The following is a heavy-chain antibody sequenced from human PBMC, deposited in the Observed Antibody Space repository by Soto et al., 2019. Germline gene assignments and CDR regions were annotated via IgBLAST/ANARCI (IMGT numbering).Heavy chain of an antibody. Sequence: GGSLRLSCAVSGFTFSGSAVHWVRQASGKGLEWVGRIRSNANNYATTYGAPVKGRFTISRDDSKNMAYLQMNSLKTEDTAVYFCNSPSRASCSGDICYDYWGQGTLVTVSS. CDR3: NSPSRASCSGDICYDY. D-gene: IGHD2-15*01. J-gene: IGHJ4*02. CDR1: GFTFSGSA. V-gene: IGHV3-73*01. CDR2: IRSNANNYAT.